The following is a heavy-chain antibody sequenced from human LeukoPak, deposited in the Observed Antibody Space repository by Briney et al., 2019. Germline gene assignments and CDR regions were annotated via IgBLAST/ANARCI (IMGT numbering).Heavy chain of an antibody. CDR2: IYTSGST. Sequence: SETLSLTCTVSGGSISSGSYYWSWIRQPAGTGLEWIGRIYTSGSTNYNPSLKSRVTISLDTSKNQFSLKLSSVTAADTAVYYCAKGTDYGDFDWGQGTLVTVSS. V-gene: IGHV4-61*02. CDR3: AKGTDYGDFD. J-gene: IGHJ4*02. D-gene: IGHD4-17*01. CDR1: GGSISSGSYY.